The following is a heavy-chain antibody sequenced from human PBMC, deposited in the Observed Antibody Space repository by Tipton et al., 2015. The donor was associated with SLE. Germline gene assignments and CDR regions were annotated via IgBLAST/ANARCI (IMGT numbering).Heavy chain of an antibody. CDR3: ARGDIVVVKDY. CDR1: GGSISSSSYY. J-gene: IGHJ4*02. V-gene: IGHV4-39*07. Sequence: TLSLTCTVSGGSISSSSYYWGWIRQPPGKGLEWIGSIYHSGSTYYNPSLKSRVTISVDTSKNQFSLKLSSVTAADTAVYYCARGDIVVVKDYWGQGTLVTVSS. CDR2: IYHSGST. D-gene: IGHD2-15*01.